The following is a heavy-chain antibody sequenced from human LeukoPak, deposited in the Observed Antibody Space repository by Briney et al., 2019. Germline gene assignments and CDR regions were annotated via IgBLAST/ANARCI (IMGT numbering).Heavy chain of an antibody. CDR3: ARDYGSSWSRGYFDY. CDR1: GFTFSSYG. V-gene: IGHV3-33*01. Sequence: GRSLRLSCAASGFTFSSYGMHWVRQAPGKGLEWVAVIWYDGSNKYYADSVKGRLTISRDNSKNTLYLQMNSLRAEDTAVYYCARDYGSSWSRGYFDYWGQGTLVTVSS. CDR2: IWYDGSNK. J-gene: IGHJ4*02. D-gene: IGHD6-13*01.